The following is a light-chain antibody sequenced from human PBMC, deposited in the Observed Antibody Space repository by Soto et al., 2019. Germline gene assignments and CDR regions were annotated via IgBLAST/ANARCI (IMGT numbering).Light chain of an antibody. J-gene: IGKJ4*01. CDR1: RSVLY. CDR2: GAS. CDR3: QQSDSVPLT. V-gene: IGKV1-39*01. Sequence: DIQMTQSPSSLSASVGDRVTITCRASRSVLYLNWYQQMPGKAPKLLISGASTLQSGVPSRFSGSGSGTNFSLTINTLQHEDFATYYCQQSDSVPLTFGGGTKVEIK.